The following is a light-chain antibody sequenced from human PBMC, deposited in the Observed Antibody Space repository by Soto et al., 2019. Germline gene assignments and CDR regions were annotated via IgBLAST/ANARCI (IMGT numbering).Light chain of an antibody. CDR3: QQYNNWPPMYT. CDR2: GAS. V-gene: IGKV3-15*01. J-gene: IGKJ2*01. Sequence: EIVMTQSPATLSVSPGERATLSGRASQSVSGNFAWYQQKPGQAPRLLIYGASTRATGIPARFSGSGSGTEFTLTISSLQSEDFAVYYCQQYNNWPPMYTFGQGTKLEIK. CDR1: QSVSGN.